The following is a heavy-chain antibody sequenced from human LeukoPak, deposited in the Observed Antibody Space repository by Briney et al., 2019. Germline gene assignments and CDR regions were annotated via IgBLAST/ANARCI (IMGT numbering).Heavy chain of an antibody. V-gene: IGHV1-69*04. CDR3: ARAPAGYSSGWYYFDY. Sequence: ASVKVSCKASGGTFSSYAIGWVRQAPGQGLEWMGRIIPILGIANYAQKFQGRVTITADKSTSTAYMELSSLRSEDTAVYYCARAPAGYSSGWYYFDYWGQGTLVTVSS. D-gene: IGHD6-19*01. CDR2: IIPILGIA. J-gene: IGHJ4*02. CDR1: GGTFSSYA.